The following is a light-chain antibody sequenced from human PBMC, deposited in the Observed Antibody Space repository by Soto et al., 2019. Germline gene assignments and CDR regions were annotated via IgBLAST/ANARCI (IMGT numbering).Light chain of an antibody. CDR1: QNITSY. V-gene: IGKV1-39*01. J-gene: IGKJ3*01. Sequence: DIHMTQSPSSLSASAGDRVTISCRSSQNITSYLNWFQQKPGKAPKLLIFAASKLQSGVPSRFSGSGFGTDFALTISSLQSEDFAIYYCQQNYRIPRTFGLGTNVDV. CDR3: QQNYRIPRT. CDR2: AAS.